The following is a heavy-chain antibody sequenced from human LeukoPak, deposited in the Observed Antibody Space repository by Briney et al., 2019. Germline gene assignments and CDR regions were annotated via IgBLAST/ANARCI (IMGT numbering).Heavy chain of an antibody. Sequence: SETLSLTCTVSGGSISSSYWSWIRQPPGRGLEWIGYIYNSGNTNYNPSLKSRVTISVDTSKNQFSLKLSSVTVADPAVYYCARDRGGVWISFDYWGQGTLVTVSS. J-gene: IGHJ4*02. CDR3: ARDRGGVWISFDY. CDR1: GGSISSSY. CDR2: IYNSGNT. D-gene: IGHD3-16*01. V-gene: IGHV4-59*01.